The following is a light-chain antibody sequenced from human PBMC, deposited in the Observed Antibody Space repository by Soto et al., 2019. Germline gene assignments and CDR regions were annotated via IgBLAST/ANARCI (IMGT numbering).Light chain of an antibody. Sequence: DVVMTQSPPSLPVTLGQPASISCRASQRLVDSEGNTFFNWYQQRPGQSPRRLIHKVSNRDSGVPDRFSGSGSGTEFTLKICRVEAEDVGVYYCMHGTHWPWTFGQGTKVEIK. CDR2: KVS. V-gene: IGKV2-30*01. CDR1: QRLVDSEGNTF. CDR3: MHGTHWPWT. J-gene: IGKJ1*01.